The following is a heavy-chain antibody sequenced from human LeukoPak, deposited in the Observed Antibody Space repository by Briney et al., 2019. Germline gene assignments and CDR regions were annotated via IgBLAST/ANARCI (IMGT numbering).Heavy chain of an antibody. CDR3: ARHVAARGYFDY. J-gene: IGHJ4*02. CDR1: GGSISSYY. CDR2: IYYSGST. D-gene: IGHD6-6*01. Sequence: PSETLSLTCTVSGGSISSYYWSLIRQPPGKGLEWIGYIYYSGSTNYNPSLKSRVTISVDTSKNQFSLKLSSVTAADTAVYYCARHVAARGYFDYWGQGTLVTVSS. V-gene: IGHV4-59*08.